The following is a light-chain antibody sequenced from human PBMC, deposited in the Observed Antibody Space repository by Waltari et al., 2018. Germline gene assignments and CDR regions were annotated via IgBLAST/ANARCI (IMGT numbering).Light chain of an antibody. V-gene: IGLV1-40*01. CDR2: GNT. Sequence: QSVLTQPPSVSGAPGQRVTISCTGSSSNIGAGYDVHWYQHLPGTTPKLLIYGNTNRPSGVPDRFAGSKSGTSASLAITGLQAEDEAEYYCQSYDSSLSGSVVFGGGTKLTVL. J-gene: IGLJ2*01. CDR1: SSNIGAGYD. CDR3: QSYDSSLSGSVV.